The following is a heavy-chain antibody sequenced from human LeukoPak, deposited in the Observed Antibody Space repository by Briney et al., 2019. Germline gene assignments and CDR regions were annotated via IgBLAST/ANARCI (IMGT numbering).Heavy chain of an antibody. CDR3: ARVDGWSGYYFDY. D-gene: IGHD3-3*01. CDR2: INPNSGGT. Sequence: ASVKVSCKASGYTFTGYYMHWVPQAPGQGLEWMGWINPNSGGTNYAQKFQGRVTMTRDTSISTAYMELSRLRSDDTAVYYCARVDGWSGYYFDYWGQGTLVTVSS. V-gene: IGHV1-2*02. CDR1: GYTFTGYY. J-gene: IGHJ4*02.